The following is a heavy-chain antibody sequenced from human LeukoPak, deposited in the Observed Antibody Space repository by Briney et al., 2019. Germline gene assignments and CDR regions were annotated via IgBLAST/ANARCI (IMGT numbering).Heavy chain of an antibody. CDR3: ATSTLAVAGVRYYYYGMDV. V-gene: IGHV3-30*04. J-gene: IGHJ6*04. D-gene: IGHD6-19*01. Sequence: GRSLRLSCAASGFTFSSNAMHWVRQAPGKGLEWVAVISYGGSNKYYADSVKGRFTISRDNSKNTLYLQTNSLRAEDTAVYYCATSTLAVAGVRYYYYGMDVWGKGTTVTVSS. CDR1: GFTFSSNA. CDR2: ISYGGSNK.